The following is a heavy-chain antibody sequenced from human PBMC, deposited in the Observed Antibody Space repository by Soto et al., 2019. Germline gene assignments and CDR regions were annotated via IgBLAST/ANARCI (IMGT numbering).Heavy chain of an antibody. V-gene: IGHV3-23*01. D-gene: IGHD7-27*01. J-gene: IGHJ4*02. CDR3: AKFHWALYYFDY. CDR2: ISGSGGSK. Sequence: PGGSLRLSCAASGFTFSSYAMSWVRQAPGKGLEWVSAISGSGGSKYYADSVKGRFTISRDNSKNTLYLQMNSLRAEDTAVYYCAKFHWALYYFDYWGQGTLVTVSS. CDR1: GFTFSSYA.